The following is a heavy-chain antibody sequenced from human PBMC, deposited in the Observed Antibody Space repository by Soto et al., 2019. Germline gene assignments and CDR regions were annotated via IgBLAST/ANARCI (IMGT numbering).Heavy chain of an antibody. CDR1: GFIFNTYG. D-gene: IGHD2-2*01. J-gene: IGHJ6*02. CDR3: AKGQHCSTTSCYFYFYGMDV. CDR2: ISYDGSNK. Sequence: QVQLVESGGGVVQPGRSLRLSCAASGFIFNTYGMHWIRQAPGKGLEWVAVISYDGSNKYCAGSVKGRLTISRDNSKNTLYLQMNSLRAEDTAVYYCAKGQHCSTTSCYFYFYGMDVWGQGTKVAVSS. V-gene: IGHV3-30*18.